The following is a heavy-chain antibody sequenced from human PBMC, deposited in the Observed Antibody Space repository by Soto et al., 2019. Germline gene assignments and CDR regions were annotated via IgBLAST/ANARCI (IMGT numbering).Heavy chain of an antibody. CDR3: AASCVGCGGFNYYGMDV. D-gene: IGHD2-21*01. CDR1: GASISSGVYY. CDR2: IYYSGTT. Sequence: SETLSLTCTVSGASISSGVYYWNWIRQHPGKGLEWIGYIYYSGTTYYNPSLKSRVTISVDTSKNQFSLKLSSVTAADTAVYYCAASCVGCGGFNYYGMDVWGQGTTVTVSS. V-gene: IGHV4-31*03. J-gene: IGHJ6*02.